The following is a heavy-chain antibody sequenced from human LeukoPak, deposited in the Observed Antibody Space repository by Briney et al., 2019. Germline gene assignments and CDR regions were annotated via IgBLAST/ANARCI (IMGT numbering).Heavy chain of an antibody. Sequence: PGGSLRLYCAASGFTFSSYEMNWVRQAPGKGLQWLSYISSGGSTIYYADSVKGRFTVSRDNAKNSLYLQMNSLRAEDTAVYYCARVKRHTALVFDFWGQGTLVTVSS. V-gene: IGHV3-48*03. D-gene: IGHD5-18*01. CDR2: ISSGGSTI. CDR3: ARVKRHTALVFDF. J-gene: IGHJ4*02. CDR1: GFTFSSYE.